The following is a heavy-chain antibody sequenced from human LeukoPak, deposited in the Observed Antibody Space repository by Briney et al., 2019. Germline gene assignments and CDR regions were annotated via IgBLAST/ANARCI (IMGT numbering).Heavy chain of an antibody. CDR1: GFTFSSYA. Sequence: GGSLRLSCAASGFTFSSYAMSWVRKAPGKGLEWVSAISGSGGSTYYADSVKGRFTISRDNSKNTLYLQMNSLRAEDTAVYYCANTKSGGSGMDVWGQGTTVTVSS. V-gene: IGHV3-23*01. D-gene: IGHD2-15*01. CDR3: ANTKSGGSGMDV. CDR2: ISGSGGST. J-gene: IGHJ6*02.